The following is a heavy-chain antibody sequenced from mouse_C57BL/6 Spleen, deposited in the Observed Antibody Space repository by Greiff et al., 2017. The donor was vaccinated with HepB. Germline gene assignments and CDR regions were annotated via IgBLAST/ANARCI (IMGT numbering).Heavy chain of an antibody. J-gene: IGHJ3*01. CDR1: GFNIKDDY. V-gene: IGHV14-4*01. CDR2: IDPENGDT. Sequence: EVMLVESGAELVRPGASVKLSCTASGFNIKDDYMHWVKQRPEQGLEWIGWIDPENGDTEYASKFQGKATITADTSSNTAYLQLSSLTSEDTAVYYCTTGVNHDQAWFAYWGQGTLVTVSA. D-gene: IGHD2-1*01. CDR3: TTGVNHDQAWFAY.